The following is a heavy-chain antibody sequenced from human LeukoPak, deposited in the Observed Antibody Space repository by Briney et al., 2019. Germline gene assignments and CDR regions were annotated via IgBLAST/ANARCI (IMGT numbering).Heavy chain of an antibody. CDR2: ISSSSSYI. J-gene: IGHJ6*03. CDR3: ARIRYSSSWTPPSYYMDV. V-gene: IGHV3-21*01. D-gene: IGHD6-13*01. CDR1: GFTFSSYS. Sequence: PGGSLRLSCAASGFTFSSYSMNWVRQAPGKGLEWVSSISSSSSYIYYADSVKGRFTISRDNAKNSLYLQMNSLRAEDTAVYYCARIRYSSSWTPPSYYMDVWGKGTTVTVSS.